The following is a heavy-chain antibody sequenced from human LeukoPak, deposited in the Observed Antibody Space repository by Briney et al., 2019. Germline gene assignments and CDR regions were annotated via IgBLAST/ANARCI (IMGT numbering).Heavy chain of an antibody. Sequence: GGSLRLSCAASGFTFSSYAMSWVRRATGKGLEWVSTISGSGGSTYYADSVKGRFTISRDNSKNTLYLQMSSLRAEDTAVYYCAKEISGYSSSWARFDYWGQGTLVTVSS. CDR2: ISGSGGST. CDR3: AKEISGYSSSWARFDY. J-gene: IGHJ4*02. V-gene: IGHV3-23*01. CDR1: GFTFSSYA. D-gene: IGHD6-13*01.